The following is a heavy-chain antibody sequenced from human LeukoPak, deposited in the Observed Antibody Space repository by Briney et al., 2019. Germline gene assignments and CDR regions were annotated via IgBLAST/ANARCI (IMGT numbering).Heavy chain of an antibody. CDR2: IYYGGST. J-gene: IGHJ4*02. CDR1: GGSLSSGSYY. V-gene: IGHV4-61*01. Sequence: KTSETLSLTCTVSGGSLSSGSYYWSWIRQPPGKGLEWSGYIYYGGSTNYNPSLKSRVTISVDTSKNQFSLKLSSVTAADTAVYYCAREQLGAPDYWGQGTLVTVSS. CDR3: AREQLGAPDY. D-gene: IGHD1-26*01.